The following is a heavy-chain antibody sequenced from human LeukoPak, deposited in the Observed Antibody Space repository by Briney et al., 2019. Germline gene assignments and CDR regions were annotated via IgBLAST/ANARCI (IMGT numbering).Heavy chain of an antibody. CDR2: IIPIFGTA. CDR1: GGTFSSYA. J-gene: IGHJ3*02. Sequence: EASVKVSCKASGGTFSSYAISWVRQAPGQGLEWMGGIIPIFGTANYAQKFQGRVTITTDESTSTAYMELSSLRSEDTAVYYCARDPYYYDSSGYYSDAFDIWGQGTMVTVSS. V-gene: IGHV1-69*05. D-gene: IGHD3-22*01. CDR3: ARDPYYYDSSGYYSDAFDI.